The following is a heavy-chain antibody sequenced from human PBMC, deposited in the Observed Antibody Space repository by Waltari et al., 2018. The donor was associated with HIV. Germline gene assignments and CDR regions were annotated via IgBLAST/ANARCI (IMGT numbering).Heavy chain of an antibody. CDR1: GFTFSRYW. V-gene: IGHV3-74*01. CDR3: ARESEGYYASGTGNWFDP. J-gene: IGHJ5*02. CDR2: ITRYGSST. D-gene: IGHD3-10*01. Sequence: EVQLVESGGVLVQPGGSLRLSCAASGFTFSRYWMHWVRQAPGKGLVWVARITRYGSSTRYADSVKGRFTISRDNAKNTLYLQMNSLRAEDTAVYYCARESEGYYASGTGNWFDPWGQGTLVTVSS.